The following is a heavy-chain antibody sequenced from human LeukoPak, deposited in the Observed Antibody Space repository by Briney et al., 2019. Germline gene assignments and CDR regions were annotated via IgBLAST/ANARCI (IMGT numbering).Heavy chain of an antibody. CDR2: ISASGGTT. CDR3: AKELREYCSTSCPNWIDP. D-gene: IGHD2-2*01. Sequence: GGSLRLSCAASGFTYSTYAMSWVRQAPGKGLEWVSAISASGGTTYYADSVKGRFTISRDNSKNTLYLQMSSLGAEDTAVYYCAKELREYCSTSCPNWIDPWGQGTLVTVSS. CDR1: GFTYSTYA. J-gene: IGHJ5*02. V-gene: IGHV3-23*01.